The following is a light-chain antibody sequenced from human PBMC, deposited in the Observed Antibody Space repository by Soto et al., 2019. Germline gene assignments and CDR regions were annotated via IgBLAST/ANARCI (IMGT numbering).Light chain of an antibody. CDR2: DAS. Sequence: DIQLTQSPSSLSASVGDRVTITCQASQKINNYLNWYQQKPGRAPKLLIYDASNLEAGVPSRFRGSGSGTDFTFTISRLQPEDIATYYCQQYENLPTFGQGTRLEIK. J-gene: IGKJ5*01. CDR3: QQYENLPT. CDR1: QKINNY. V-gene: IGKV1-33*01.